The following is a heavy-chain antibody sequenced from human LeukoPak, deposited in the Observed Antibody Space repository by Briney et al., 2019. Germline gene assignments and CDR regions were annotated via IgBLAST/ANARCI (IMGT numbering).Heavy chain of an antibody. CDR2: IIPILDIA. CDR3: ARVRTVNLDTPMSD. Sequence: ASVKVSCKASGGTFSSYAISWVRQAPGQGLEWMGRIIPILDIANYAQSFQGRVTISADKFTSTVYMELSSLRSEDTAVYYCARVRTVNLDTPMSDWGQGTLVTVSS. V-gene: IGHV1-69*04. J-gene: IGHJ4*02. CDR1: GGTFSSYA. D-gene: IGHD5-18*01.